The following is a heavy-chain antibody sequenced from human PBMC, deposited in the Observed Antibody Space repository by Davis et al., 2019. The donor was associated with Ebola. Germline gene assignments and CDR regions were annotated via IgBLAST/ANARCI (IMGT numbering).Heavy chain of an antibody. CDR3: LVRPAAIGGWNWFDP. CDR1: GGSFSGYY. CDR2: INHSGST. Sequence: MPSETLSLTCAVYGGSFSGYYWSWIRQPPGKGLEWIGEINHSGSTNYNPSIKSRVTISVDTSKNQFSLKLSSVTDADTAVYDCLVRPAAIGGWNWFDPWGQGTLVTVSS. V-gene: IGHV4-34*01. J-gene: IGHJ5*02. D-gene: IGHD2-2*02.